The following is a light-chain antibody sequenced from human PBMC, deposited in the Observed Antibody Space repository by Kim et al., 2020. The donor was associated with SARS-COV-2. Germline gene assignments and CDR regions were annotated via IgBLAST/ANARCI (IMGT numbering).Light chain of an antibody. V-gene: IGKV3-11*01. Sequence: LSPGESATLTCRASQSISTYLAWYQQKLGQAPRLLIYDASKRATGIPARFSGSGSGTDFTLTISSLEPEDFAVYYCQQRDYWPLTFGGGTKVDIK. J-gene: IGKJ4*01. CDR3: QQRDYWPLT. CDR1: QSISTY. CDR2: DAS.